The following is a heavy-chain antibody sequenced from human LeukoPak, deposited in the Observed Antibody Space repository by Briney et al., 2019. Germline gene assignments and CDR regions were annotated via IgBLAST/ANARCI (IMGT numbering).Heavy chain of an antibody. Sequence: GGSMRLSCAAAGFTFSDYYMSWIRQAPGKGLEWVSYISSSSSYTNYADSVKGRFTISRDNAKHSLYLQLNGLRAEDTAVYYCARDRLVATRGQAGAYGMDVWGKGTTVTVSS. V-gene: IGHV3-11*06. CDR2: ISSSSSYT. J-gene: IGHJ6*04. CDR1: GFTFSDYY. D-gene: IGHD5-12*01. CDR3: ARDRLVATRGQAGAYGMDV.